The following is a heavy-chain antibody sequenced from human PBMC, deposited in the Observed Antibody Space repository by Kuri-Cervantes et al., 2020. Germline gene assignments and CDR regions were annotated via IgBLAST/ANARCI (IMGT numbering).Heavy chain of an antibody. CDR3: AREAGILRFLEWPWGDAFDI. J-gene: IGHJ3*02. V-gene: IGHV3-21*01. Sequence: GESLKISCAASGFTFSSYSMNWVRQAPGKGLEWVSSISSSSSYIYYADSVKGRFTISRDNAKNSLYLQMNSLRAEDTAVYYCAREAGILRFLEWPWGDAFDIWGQGTMVTVSS. D-gene: IGHD3-3*01. CDR2: ISSSSSYI. CDR1: GFTFSSYS.